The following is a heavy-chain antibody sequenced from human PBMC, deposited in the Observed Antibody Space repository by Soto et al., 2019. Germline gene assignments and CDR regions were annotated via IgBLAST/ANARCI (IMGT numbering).Heavy chain of an antibody. Sequence: RGGSLRLSCAASGFTFSNAWMSWVRQAPGKGLEWVGRIKSKTDGGTTDYAAPVKGRFTISRDDSKNTLYLRMNSLKTEDTTVYYCTTNPHTIIDNGDVWGQGTTVTVSS. CDR2: IKSKTDGGTT. CDR1: GFTFSNAW. CDR3: TTNPHTIIDNGDV. J-gene: IGHJ6*02. D-gene: IGHD3-10*01. V-gene: IGHV3-15*01.